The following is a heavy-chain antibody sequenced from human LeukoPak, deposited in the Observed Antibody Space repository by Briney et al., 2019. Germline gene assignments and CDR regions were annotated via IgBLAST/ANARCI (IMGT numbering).Heavy chain of an antibody. Sequence: SETLSLTCAVSGGSISSSTYYWGWIRQPPGKGREWVVSIYYIASTYYTPSLTSRVAISVHTSKNQFSLKLSSVSAADTAVYYCASIPGTASSWYHHDYWGQGTLVTVSS. CDR1: GGSISSSTYY. V-gene: IGHV4-39*01. D-gene: IGHD6-13*01. CDR3: ASIPGTASSWYHHDY. J-gene: IGHJ4*02. CDR2: IYYIAST.